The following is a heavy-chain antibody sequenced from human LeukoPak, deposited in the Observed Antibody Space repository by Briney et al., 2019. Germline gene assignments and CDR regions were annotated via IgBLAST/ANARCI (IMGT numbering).Heavy chain of an antibody. CDR3: VRGTGY. CDR1: GFTFSTYV. Sequence: GGSLRLSCSVSGFTFSTYVMHWVRQAPGKGLEYVSAISSNGDNTYYADSVKGRFTISRDNSKNTLYPQMSSLRAADTAVYYCVRGTGYWGQGTLVTVSS. J-gene: IGHJ4*02. V-gene: IGHV3-64D*06. CDR2: ISSNGDNT.